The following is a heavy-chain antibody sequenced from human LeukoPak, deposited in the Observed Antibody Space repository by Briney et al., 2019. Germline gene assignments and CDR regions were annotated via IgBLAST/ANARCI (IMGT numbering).Heavy chain of an antibody. CDR3: ARVAGYCSGGSCQQDHGVNWFDP. CDR1: GFTFSSYS. CDR2: ISSSSSYI. V-gene: IGHV3-21*01. D-gene: IGHD2-15*01. Sequence: GGSLRLSCAASGFTFSSYSMNWVRQAPGKGLEWVSSISSSSSYIYYADSVKGRFTISRDNAKNSLYLQMNSLRAEDTAVYYCARVAGYCSGGSCQQDHGVNWFDPWGQGTLVTVSS. J-gene: IGHJ5*02.